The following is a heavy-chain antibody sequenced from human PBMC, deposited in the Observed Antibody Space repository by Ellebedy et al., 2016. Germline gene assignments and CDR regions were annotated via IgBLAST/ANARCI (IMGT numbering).Heavy chain of an antibody. Sequence: GGSLRLSCAASGFTFSSYAMSWVRQAPGKGLEWVSAISGSGGRTYSADSVKGRFSTSRDNSKNTRYLQMNSLRAEDAAVYYCAKDRGVYYYYGLDVWGQGTTVTVSS. CDR2: ISGSGGRT. J-gene: IGHJ6*02. D-gene: IGHD3-10*01. V-gene: IGHV3-23*01. CDR1: GFTFSSYA. CDR3: AKDRGVYYYYGLDV.